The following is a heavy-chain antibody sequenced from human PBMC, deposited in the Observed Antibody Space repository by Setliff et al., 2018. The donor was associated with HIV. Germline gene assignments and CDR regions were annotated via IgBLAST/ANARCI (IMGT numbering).Heavy chain of an antibody. CDR2: IYPGDSDT. CDR1: GYRFTSYW. D-gene: IGHD3-9*01. Sequence: PGESLKISCKGFGYRFTSYWIGWARHMPGKGLEWMGIIYPGDSDTRYSPSFQGQVTISADKSISTAYLQWSSLKASDTAMHYCATTNVLRYFDFDYWGQGTLVTVSS. CDR3: ATTNVLRYFDFDY. V-gene: IGHV5-51*01. J-gene: IGHJ4*02.